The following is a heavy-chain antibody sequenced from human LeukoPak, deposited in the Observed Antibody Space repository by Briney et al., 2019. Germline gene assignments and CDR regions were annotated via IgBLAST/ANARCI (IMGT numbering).Heavy chain of an antibody. CDR3: ARTTPYYYGSGSYYLNLDY. J-gene: IGHJ4*02. V-gene: IGHV1-46*01. CDR1: GYTFTSYY. CDR2: INPSGGST. D-gene: IGHD3-10*01. Sequence: ASVKVSCKASGYTFTSYYMHWVRQAPGQGLEWMGIINPSGGSTSYAQKFQGRVTMTRDTSTSTAYMELRSLRSDDTAVYYCARTTPYYYGSGSYYLNLDYWGQGTLVTVSS.